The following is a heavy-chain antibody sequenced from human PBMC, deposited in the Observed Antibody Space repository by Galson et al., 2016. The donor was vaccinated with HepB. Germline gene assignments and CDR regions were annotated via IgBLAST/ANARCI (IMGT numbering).Heavy chain of an antibody. V-gene: IGHV3-30*04. CDR1: GFTFSNYA. D-gene: IGHD7-27*01. J-gene: IGHJ4*02. Sequence: SLRLSCAASGFTFSNYAMHWVRQAPGKGLEWVAVISYDGSNKYYADSVKGRFTISRDNSKTTLYLQMNSLRAEDTAVYYCARDSGVGDYWGRGTLVTVSS. CDR3: ARDSGVGDY. CDR2: ISYDGSNK.